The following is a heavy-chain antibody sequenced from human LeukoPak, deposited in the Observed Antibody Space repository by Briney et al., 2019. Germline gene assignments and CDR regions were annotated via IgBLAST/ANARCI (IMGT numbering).Heavy chain of an antibody. Sequence: PGGSLRLSCAASGFTFSSYAMHWVRQAPGKGLEWVAVISYDGSNKYYADSVKGRFTISRDNSKNTLYLQMNSLRAEDTAIYYCARDLRGSNWFDPWGQGTLVTVSA. D-gene: IGHD2-15*01. CDR1: GFTFSSYA. J-gene: IGHJ5*02. CDR3: ARDLRGSNWFDP. V-gene: IGHV3-30*14. CDR2: ISYDGSNK.